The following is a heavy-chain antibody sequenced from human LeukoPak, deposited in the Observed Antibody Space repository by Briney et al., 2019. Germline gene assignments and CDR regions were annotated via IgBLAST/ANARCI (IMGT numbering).Heavy chain of an antibody. J-gene: IGHJ6*03. CDR3: ARVSSGSYFGYYYYCMDV. CDR1: GFTFSNYW. CDR2: INSDGSST. D-gene: IGHD1-26*01. V-gene: IGHV3-74*01. Sequence: GGSLRLSCAASGFTFSNYWMHWVRQAPGKGLVWVSRINSDGSSTSYADSVKGRFTISRDNAKNTLYLQMNSLRAEDTAVYYCARVSSGSYFGYYYYCMDVWGKGTTVTVSS.